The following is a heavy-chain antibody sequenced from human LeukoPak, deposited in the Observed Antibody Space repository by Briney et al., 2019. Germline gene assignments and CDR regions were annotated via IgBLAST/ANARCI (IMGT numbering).Heavy chain of an antibody. CDR3: ARDRDGFTGMDV. Sequence: GGSLRLSCAASGFTVSSNYMSWVRQAPGKGLEWVSVIYSGGSTYYADSVKGRFTISRDNSKNTLYLQMNSLRAEDTAVYYCARDRDGFTGMDVWGQGTTVTVSS. CDR2: IYSGGST. D-gene: IGHD5-24*01. V-gene: IGHV3-53*01. J-gene: IGHJ6*02. CDR1: GFTVSSNY.